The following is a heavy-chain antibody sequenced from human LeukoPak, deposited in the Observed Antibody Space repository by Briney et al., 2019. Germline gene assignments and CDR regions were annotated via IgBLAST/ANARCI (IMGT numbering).Heavy chain of an antibody. Sequence: SETLSLTCTVSGGCISGYCWSWIRQPPGKGLEWIAYIYYSGTTNYNPSLKSRVTISVDTSKNQFSLKLSSVTAADTAVYYCARGLYYYDSSAIFDYWGQGTLVTVSS. CDR1: GGCISGYC. V-gene: IGHV4-59*08. CDR3: ARGLYYYDSSAIFDY. J-gene: IGHJ4*02. CDR2: IYYSGTT. D-gene: IGHD3-22*01.